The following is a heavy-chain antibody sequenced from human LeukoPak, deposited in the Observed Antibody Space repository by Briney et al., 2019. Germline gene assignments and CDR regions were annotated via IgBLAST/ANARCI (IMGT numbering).Heavy chain of an antibody. CDR1: GFTVSSNY. Sequence: GGSLRLSCAASGFTVSSNYMSWVRQAPGKELEWVSVIYSGGSTYYADSVKGRFTISRDNSKNTLYLQMNSLRAEDTAVYYCARDRDGYNYGVYWGQGTLVTVSS. D-gene: IGHD5-24*01. CDR3: ARDRDGYNYGVY. CDR2: IYSGGST. V-gene: IGHV3-66*02. J-gene: IGHJ4*02.